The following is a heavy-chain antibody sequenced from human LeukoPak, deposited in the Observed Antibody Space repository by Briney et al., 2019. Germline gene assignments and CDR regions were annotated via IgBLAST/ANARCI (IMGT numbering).Heavy chain of an antibody. CDR2: ISGSGGGT. D-gene: IGHD5-18*01. CDR3: ARSRYGTPFDY. V-gene: IGHV3-23*01. CDR1: GFTFSSYG. J-gene: IGHJ4*02. Sequence: GGSLRLSCAASGFTFSSYGMSWVRQAPGKGLEWVSAISGSGGGTYYADSVKGGFTISRDNAKNSLYLQMNSLRAEDTAVYYCARSRYGTPFDYWGQGTLVTVSS.